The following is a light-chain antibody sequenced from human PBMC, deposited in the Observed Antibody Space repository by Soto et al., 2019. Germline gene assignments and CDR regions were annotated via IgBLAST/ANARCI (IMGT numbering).Light chain of an antibody. CDR1: QNIYTW. CDR3: QPYNNWPLT. J-gene: IGKJ3*01. CDR2: EAS. V-gene: IGKV1-5*03. Sequence: DIQMTQSPATLSASVGDRVTITCRASQNIYTWLAWYQQKPGKAPKLLIYEASSLETGVPSRFSGSGSGTEFTLTISSLQPEDFAIYYCQPYNNWPLTFGPGTKVDI.